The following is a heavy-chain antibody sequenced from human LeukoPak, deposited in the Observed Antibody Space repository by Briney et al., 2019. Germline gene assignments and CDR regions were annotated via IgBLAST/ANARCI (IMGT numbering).Heavy chain of an antibody. V-gene: IGHV1-18*01. CDR3: ARSGPTLLGPILRPYDP. J-gene: IGHJ5*02. Sequence: GASVKVSCKASGYTFTSYGISWVRQAPGQGLEWMGWISAYNGNTNYAQKLQGRVTMTRDTSISTAYMELSRLRSDDTAVYYCARSGPTLLGPILRPYDPWGQGTLVTVSS. D-gene: IGHD1-26*01. CDR2: ISAYNGNT. CDR1: GYTFTSYG.